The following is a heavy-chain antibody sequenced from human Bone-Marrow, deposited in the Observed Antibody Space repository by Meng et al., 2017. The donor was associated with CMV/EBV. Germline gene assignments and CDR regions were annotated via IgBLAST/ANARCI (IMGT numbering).Heavy chain of an antibody. CDR1: GFTVSSNY. J-gene: IGHJ4*02. D-gene: IGHD6-6*01. CDR3: ARDVREYSSSPRAY. Sequence: GESLKISCAASGFTVSSNYMSWVRQAPGKGLEWVSVIYSGGSTYYADSVKGRFTISRDNSKNTLYLQMNSLRAEDTAVYYCARDVREYSSSPRAYWGQGTLVTVSS. V-gene: IGHV3-53*05. CDR2: IYSGGST.